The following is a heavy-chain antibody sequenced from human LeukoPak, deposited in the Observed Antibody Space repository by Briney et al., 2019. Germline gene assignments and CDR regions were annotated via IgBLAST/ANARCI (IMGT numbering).Heavy chain of an antibody. V-gene: IGHV1-2*02. CDR3: ARDVGYRREQDAFDI. CDR2: INPNSGGT. D-gene: IGHD3-16*02. CDR1: GYTFTGYY. Sequence: ASVKVSCKASGYTFTGYYMHWVRQAPGHGHEWMGWINPNSGGTNFAQKFHGRVTMTRDTSISTAYMGLSRLRPDDTAVYYCARDVGYRREQDAFDIWGQGTLVTVSS. J-gene: IGHJ3*02.